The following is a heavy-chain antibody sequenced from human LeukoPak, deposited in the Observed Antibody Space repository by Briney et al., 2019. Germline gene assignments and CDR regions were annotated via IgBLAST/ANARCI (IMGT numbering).Heavy chain of an antibody. V-gene: IGHV3-7*01. D-gene: IGHD6-6*01. CDR2: IKQDGSEK. Sequence: GGSLRLSCAASGFTFSSYWMSWVRQAPGKGLEWVANIKQDGSEKYYVDSVKGRFTISRDNAKNSLYLQMNSLRAEDTAVYYCASRRDSSAWAFDIWGQGTMVTVSS. CDR3: ASRRDSSAWAFDI. J-gene: IGHJ3*02. CDR1: GFTFSSYW.